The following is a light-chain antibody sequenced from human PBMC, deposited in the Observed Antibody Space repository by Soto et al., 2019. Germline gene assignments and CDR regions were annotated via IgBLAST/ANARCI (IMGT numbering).Light chain of an antibody. J-gene: IGLJ2*01. CDR2: GVT. Sequence: QSALPQPASVAGSPGQSISLSCPGTTSDVGCYNLVSWYHHHPRHAPKLLISGVTKTSSWVSNRFSGSQSGNTASLPISGLQAADEAVYYCCSSGGRSILVLGGGTKRTLL. V-gene: IGLV2-23*02. CDR3: CSSGGRSILV. CDR1: TSDVGCYNL.